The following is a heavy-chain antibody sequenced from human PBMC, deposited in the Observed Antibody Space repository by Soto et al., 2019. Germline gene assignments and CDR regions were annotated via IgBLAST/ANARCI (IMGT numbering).Heavy chain of an antibody. J-gene: IGHJ4*02. Sequence: QVQLQESGPGLVKPSGTLYLTCAVSGGSISSSNWWSWVRQPPGKGLEWIGEIYHSGSTNYNPSLKRRVTISVDKSKNHFSPKLSSVTAADTAVYYCARIKASGANFDDWGQGTLVTFSS. CDR1: GGSISSSNW. CDR3: ARIKASGANFDD. D-gene: IGHD1-26*01. CDR2: IYHSGST. V-gene: IGHV4-4*02.